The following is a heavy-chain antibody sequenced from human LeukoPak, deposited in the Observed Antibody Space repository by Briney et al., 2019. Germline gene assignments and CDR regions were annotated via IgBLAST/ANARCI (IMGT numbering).Heavy chain of an antibody. V-gene: IGHV4-34*01. CDR1: GGSFSGYY. D-gene: IGHD6-13*01. CDR2: INHSGST. Sequence: PSETLSLTCAVYGGSFSGYYWSWIRQPPGKGLEWIGEINHSGSTNYNPPLKSRVTISVDTSKNQFSLKLSSVTAAGTAVYYCARGRARIAAAGWFDPWGQGTLVTVSS. CDR3: ARGRARIAAAGWFDP. J-gene: IGHJ5*02.